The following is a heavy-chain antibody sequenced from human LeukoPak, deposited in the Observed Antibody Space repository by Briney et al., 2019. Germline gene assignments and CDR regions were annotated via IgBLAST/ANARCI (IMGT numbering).Heavy chain of an antibody. V-gene: IGHV3-21*04. CDR2: ISSSSSYI. J-gene: IGHJ4*02. CDR3: AKDKAGTIVWYGRWAIGLFDY. Sequence: GGSLRLSCAASGFTFSSYSMNWVRQAPGKGLEWVSSISSSSSYIYYADSVKGRFTISRDNSRNSLYLQMNSLTTEDTAFYYCAKDKAGTIVWYGRWAIGLFDYWGQGTLVTVSS. CDR1: GFTFSSYS. D-gene: IGHD6-13*01.